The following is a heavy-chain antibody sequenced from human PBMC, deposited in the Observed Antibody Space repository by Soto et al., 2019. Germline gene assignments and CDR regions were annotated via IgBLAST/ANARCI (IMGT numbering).Heavy chain of an antibody. V-gene: IGHV3-30-3*01. CDR2: ISYDGSNK. J-gene: IGHJ4*02. D-gene: IGHD2-15*01. CDR1: GLTFSSYA. CDR3: ARDPTLDIVVVVAATPEEFGYFDY. Sequence: QVQLVESGGGVVQPGRSLRLSCAASGLTFSSYAMHWVRQAPGKGLEWVAVISYDGSNKYYADSVKGRFTISRDNSKNTLYLKMNSLRAEDTAVYYCARDPTLDIVVVVAATPEEFGYFDYWGQGTLVTVSS.